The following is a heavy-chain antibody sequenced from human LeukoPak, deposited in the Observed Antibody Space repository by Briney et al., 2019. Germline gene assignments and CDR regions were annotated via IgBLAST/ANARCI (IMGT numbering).Heavy chain of an antibody. D-gene: IGHD3-10*01. CDR1: GFTFSSYV. CDR2: ISGSGDDT. J-gene: IGHJ4*02. V-gene: IGHV3-23*01. Sequence: PGGSLRLSCSASGFTFSSYVMTWVRQAPGQGLEWVSAISGSGDDTYYADSAKGRFTISRDNSKNTLYLQMNSLRAEDTAVYYCAKKEAMIRGVPYYYDFWGQGTLVTVSS. CDR3: AKKEAMIRGVPYYYDF.